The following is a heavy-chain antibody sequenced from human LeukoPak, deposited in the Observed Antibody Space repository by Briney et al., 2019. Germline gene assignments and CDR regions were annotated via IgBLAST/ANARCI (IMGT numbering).Heavy chain of an antibody. J-gene: IGHJ4*02. CDR3: ARKFDRDGAF. Sequence: GGSLRLPCAASGLSFDDYYFNWIRQAPGKGLEWVSHISGSSATIYYADSVKGRFTISRDNAKKLVFLQMNSLRAEDTAVYYCARKFDRDGAFWGRGTLVTVSS. V-gene: IGHV3-11*01. D-gene: IGHD5-24*01. CDR1: GLSFDDYY. CDR2: ISGSSATI.